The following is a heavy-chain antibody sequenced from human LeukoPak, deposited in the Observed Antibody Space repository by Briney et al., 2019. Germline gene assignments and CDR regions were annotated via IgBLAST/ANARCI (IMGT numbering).Heavy chain of an antibody. V-gene: IGHV3-11*04. CDR2: ISSRGNLI. D-gene: IGHD6-19*01. CDR1: GFTVSNNY. Sequence: GGSLRLSCAASGFTVSNNYMSWVRQAPGKGLEWVSYISSRGNLIYYADSVKGRFTISRDNAKNSLYLQMNSLRAEDTAVYYCARDGSGWFFDYWGQGTQVTVSS. CDR3: ARDGSGWFFDY. J-gene: IGHJ4*02.